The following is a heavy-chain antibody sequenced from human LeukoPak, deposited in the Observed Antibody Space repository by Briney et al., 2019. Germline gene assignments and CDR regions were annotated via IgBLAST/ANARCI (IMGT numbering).Heavy chain of an antibody. CDR3: AKARSGYYQRTYYYYYMDV. V-gene: IGHV3-23*01. J-gene: IGHJ6*03. CDR1: GFTFSSYA. Sequence: PGGSLRLSCAASGFTFSSYAMSWVRQAPGKGLEWVSAISGSGGGTYYADSVKGRFTISRNNSKNTLYLQMNSLRAEDTAVYYCAKARSGYYQRTYYYYYMDVWGKGTTVTVSS. D-gene: IGHD3-3*01. CDR2: ISGSGGGT.